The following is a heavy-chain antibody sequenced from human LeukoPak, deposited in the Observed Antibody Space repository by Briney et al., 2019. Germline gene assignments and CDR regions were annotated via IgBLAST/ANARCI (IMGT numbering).Heavy chain of an antibody. J-gene: IGHJ3*02. V-gene: IGHV4-38-2*01. CDR2: IYHSGSA. CDR3: ARHLFTPLRGGWNAFHI. CDR1: GYSFSSCYY. D-gene: IGHD2-21*01. Sequence: SETLSLTCAVSGYSFSSCYYWGWSREPRGEGLGWIGSIYHSGSAYYTPSLQSRVTMSVDTSKSKVSLKLRPVSSADTSCDYSARHLFTPLRGGWNAFHIWGQGTMVTVSS.